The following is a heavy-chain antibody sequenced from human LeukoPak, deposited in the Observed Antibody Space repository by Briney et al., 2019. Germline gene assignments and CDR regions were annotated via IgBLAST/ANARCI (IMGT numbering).Heavy chain of an antibody. V-gene: IGHV4-4*07. Sequence: PSETLSLTCSVSGGSISGYFWSWIRQPAGKGLEWIGRVYTGGSINYNPSLKSRVTISLDTSRSQFSLKLTSVTAADTAVYYCARDPVLEHYFDYWGQGTLATASS. CDR1: GGSISGYF. D-gene: IGHD3-3*01. J-gene: IGHJ4*02. CDR3: ARDPVLEHYFDY. CDR2: VYTGGSI.